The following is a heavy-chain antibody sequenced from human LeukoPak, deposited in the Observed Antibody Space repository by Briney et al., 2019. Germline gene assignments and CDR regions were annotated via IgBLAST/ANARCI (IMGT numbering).Heavy chain of an antibody. J-gene: IGHJ6*03. CDR3: AKYTCGGDCFATYYYYYYMDV. D-gene: IGHD2-21*02. CDR2: ISGDGGST. CDR1: GFTFDDYA. V-gene: IGHV3-43*02. Sequence: GGSLRLSCAASGFTFDDYAMHWVRQAPGKGLEWVSLISGDGGSTYYADSVKGRFTISRDNSKNSLYLQMSSLRTEDTALYYCAKYTCGGDCFATYYYYYYMDVWGKGTTVTVSS.